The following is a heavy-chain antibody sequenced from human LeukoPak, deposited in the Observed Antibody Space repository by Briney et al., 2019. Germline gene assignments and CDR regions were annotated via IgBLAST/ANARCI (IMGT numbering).Heavy chain of an antibody. CDR1: GFSFSSNV. CDR3: AKRRTNYDILTGDFHY. CDR2: ISGSGGLT. V-gene: IGHV3-23*01. J-gene: IGHJ4*02. Sequence: PGGSLRLSCAASGFSFSSNVVSWVRQAPGKGLEWVSVISGSGGLTYYADAVKGRFTISRDNSKNTLYLQMNSLRAEDTAVYYCAKRRTNYDILTGDFHYWGQGTLVTVSS. D-gene: IGHD3-9*01.